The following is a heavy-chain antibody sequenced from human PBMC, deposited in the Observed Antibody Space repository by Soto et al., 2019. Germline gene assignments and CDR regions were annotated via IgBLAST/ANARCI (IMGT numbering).Heavy chain of an antibody. D-gene: IGHD1-26*01. CDR3: AIPDHPNTAPGRDFFAS. Sequence: QVHLVQSGAEVKQPGSSVKVSCKASGGTFSTYTITWLRQAPGQGPEWMGRIIPVLGIANYAQKFQGRITITADKSTSTSYMERSSLRSEDTAVFYCAIPDHPNTAPGRDFFASWGQGTLVTVSS. J-gene: IGHJ4*02. CDR2: IIPVLGIA. CDR1: GGTFSTYT. V-gene: IGHV1-69*02.